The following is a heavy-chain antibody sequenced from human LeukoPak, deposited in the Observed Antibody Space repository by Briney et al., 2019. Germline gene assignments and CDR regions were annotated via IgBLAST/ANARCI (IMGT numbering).Heavy chain of an antibody. CDR3: SNDAASAPIHWFVP. J-gene: IGHJ5*02. Sequence: PGGSLRLSCAASGFTFGDYAMRWVRQAPGKGLEWVSGISRNSGIIDYADSVKGRFTISRDNAKNSLYLQMNSLRAGDTALYYCSNDAASAPIHWFVPWGQGTLVTVSS. V-gene: IGHV3-9*01. CDR1: GFTFGDYA. CDR2: ISRNSGII.